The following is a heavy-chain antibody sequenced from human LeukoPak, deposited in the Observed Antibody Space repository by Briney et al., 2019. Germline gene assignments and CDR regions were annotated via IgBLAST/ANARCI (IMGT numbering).Heavy chain of an antibody. V-gene: IGHV3-21*01. CDR1: GFTFSSYS. CDR2: ISSSSSYI. J-gene: IGHJ4*02. Sequence: GGSLRLSCAASGFTFSSYSMNWVRQAPGKGLEWVSSISSSSSYIYYADSVKGRFTISRDNAKNSLYLQMNSLRAEDTAVYYCARVGVPEPAAFDYWGQGTLVTVSS. CDR3: ARVGVPEPAAFDY. D-gene: IGHD1-14*01.